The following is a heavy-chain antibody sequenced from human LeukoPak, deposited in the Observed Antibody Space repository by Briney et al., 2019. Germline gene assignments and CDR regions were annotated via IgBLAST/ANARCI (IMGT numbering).Heavy chain of an antibody. D-gene: IGHD1-26*01. V-gene: IGHV6-1*01. J-gene: IGHJ2*01. CDR1: GDSVSSNSAA. CDR2: TYYRSKWYN. Sequence: SQTLSLTCAISGDSVSSNSAAWNWIRQSPSRGLEWLGGTYYRSKWYNDYAVSVKSRITINPDTSKNQFSLQLNSVTPEDTAVYYCARGKWELLSHYWCFDPWGRGTLVTVSS. CDR3: ARGKWELLSHYWCFDP.